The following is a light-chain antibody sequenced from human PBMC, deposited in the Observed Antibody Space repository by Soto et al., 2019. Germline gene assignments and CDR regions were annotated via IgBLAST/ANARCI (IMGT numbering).Light chain of an antibody. V-gene: IGKV3-15*01. Sequence: EIVMTQSPATLSVSPGERATLSCRASQSVSSNLAWYQQKPGQAPRLLIYGASTRATGIPARFTGSGSGTDFTLTISSLQSEDLAIYYCQQYINWTFGQGTKVDIK. CDR1: QSVSSN. CDR3: QQYINWT. CDR2: GAS. J-gene: IGKJ1*01.